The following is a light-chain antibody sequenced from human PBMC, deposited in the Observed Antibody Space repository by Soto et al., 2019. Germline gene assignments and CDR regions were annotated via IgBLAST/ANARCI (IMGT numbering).Light chain of an antibody. V-gene: IGKV1-9*01. J-gene: IGKJ4*01. CDR1: QGISSY. CDR2: AAS. CDR3: QQHNTYPLT. Sequence: DIQLTQSPSFLSASVGDRVTITCRASQGISSYLAWYQQKPGKAPKLLIYAASTLQSVVPSRFSGSGSGTEFTLTIGSLQPEDFATYYCQQHNTYPLTVGGGTKVEIK.